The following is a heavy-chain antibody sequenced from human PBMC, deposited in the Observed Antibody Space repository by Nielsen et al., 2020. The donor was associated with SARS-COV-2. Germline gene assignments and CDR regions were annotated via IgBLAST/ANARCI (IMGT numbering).Heavy chain of an antibody. J-gene: IGHJ6*02. D-gene: IGHD1-14*01. V-gene: IGHV3-9*01. CDR1: GFTFDDYA. CDR3: ARDQPKWYYGMDV. Sequence: SLKISCAASGFTFDDYAMHWVRQAPGKGLEWVSGISWNSGSIGYADSVKGRFTISRDNAKNSLYLQMNSLRAEDTAVYYCARDQPKWYYGMDVWGQGTTVTVSS. CDR2: ISWNSGSI.